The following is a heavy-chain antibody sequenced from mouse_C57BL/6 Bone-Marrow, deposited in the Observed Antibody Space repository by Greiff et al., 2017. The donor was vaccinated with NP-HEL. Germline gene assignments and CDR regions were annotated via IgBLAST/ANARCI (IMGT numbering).Heavy chain of an antibody. J-gene: IGHJ4*01. V-gene: IGHV6-6*01. CDR3: TRIYYGYEGNAMDY. D-gene: IGHD2-2*01. CDR2: IRNKANNHAT. Sequence: EVKLMESGGGLVQPGGSMKLSCAAPGFTFSDAWMDWVRQSPEKGLEWVAEIRNKANNHATYYAESVKGRFTISRDDSKSSVYLQMNSLRAEDTGIYYCTRIYYGYEGNAMDYWGQGTSVTVSS. CDR1: GFTFSDAW.